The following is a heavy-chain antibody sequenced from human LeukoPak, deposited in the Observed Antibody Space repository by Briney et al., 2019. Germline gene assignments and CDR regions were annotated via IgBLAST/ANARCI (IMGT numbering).Heavy chain of an antibody. CDR3: ARGVRGVTIDY. D-gene: IGHD3-10*01. CDR1: GGSISSSSYY. V-gene: IGHV4-39*07. J-gene: IGHJ4*02. Sequence: KPSETLSLTCTVSGGSISSSSYYWGWIRQPPGKGLEWIGSIYYSGSTYYNPSLKSRVTISVDTSKNQFSLKLSSVTAADTAVYYCARGVRGVTIDYWGQGTLVTVSS. CDR2: IYYSGST.